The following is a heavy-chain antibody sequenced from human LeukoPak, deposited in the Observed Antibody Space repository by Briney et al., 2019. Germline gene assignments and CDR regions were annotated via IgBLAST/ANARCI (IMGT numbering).Heavy chain of an antibody. V-gene: IGHV4-34*01. D-gene: IGHD2-15*01. CDR3: ARENAGRADAFDI. CDR1: GGSFSGYY. J-gene: IGHJ3*02. Sequence: KPSETLSLTCAVYGGSFSGYYWGWIRQPPGKGLEWIGEINHSGSTNYNPSLKSRVTISVDTSKNQFSLKLSSVTAADTAVYYCARENAGRADAFDIWGQGTMVTVSS. CDR2: INHSGST.